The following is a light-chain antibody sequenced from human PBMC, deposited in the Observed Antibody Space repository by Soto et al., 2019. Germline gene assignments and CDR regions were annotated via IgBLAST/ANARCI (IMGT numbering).Light chain of an antibody. Sequence: DIQMTQSPSSLSASVGDRVTITCRASQGISNYLAWYQQKPGKVPKLLIYAASTLQSGVPSRFSGSGSGTDFTLTVTSLQPEDSATYYCQKSNSAPLFTFGPGTKVDIK. CDR2: AAS. CDR3: QKSNSAPLFT. CDR1: QGISNY. V-gene: IGKV1-27*01. J-gene: IGKJ3*01.